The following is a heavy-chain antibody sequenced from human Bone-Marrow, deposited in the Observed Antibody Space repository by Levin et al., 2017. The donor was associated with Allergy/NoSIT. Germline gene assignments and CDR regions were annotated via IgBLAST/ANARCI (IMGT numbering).Heavy chain of an antibody. V-gene: IGHV3-21*01. CDR2: ISSSSSYI. Sequence: KAGGSLRLSCAASGFTFSSYSMNWVRQAPGKGLEWVSSISSSSSYIYYADSVKGRFTISRDNAKNSLYLQMNSLRAEDTAVYYCASLHEYDFWSGDPFDYWGQGTLVTVSS. CDR1: GFTFSSYS. J-gene: IGHJ4*02. D-gene: IGHD3-3*01. CDR3: ASLHEYDFWSGDPFDY.